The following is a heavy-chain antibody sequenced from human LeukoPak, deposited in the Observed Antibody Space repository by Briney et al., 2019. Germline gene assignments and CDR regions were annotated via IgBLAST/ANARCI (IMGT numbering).Heavy chain of an antibody. V-gene: IGHV4-59*11. CDR3: ARSDGAGATDY. D-gene: IGHD1-26*01. J-gene: IGHJ4*02. CDR1: GGSTSSHY. Sequence: SETLSLTCSVSGGSTSSHYWSWMRQPPGKGLEWIGYIYYTGSTDYNPSLKSRVTISVDTSKNQLSLKLSSVTAADAAVYYCARSDGAGATDYWGQGTLVTVSS. CDR2: IYYTGST.